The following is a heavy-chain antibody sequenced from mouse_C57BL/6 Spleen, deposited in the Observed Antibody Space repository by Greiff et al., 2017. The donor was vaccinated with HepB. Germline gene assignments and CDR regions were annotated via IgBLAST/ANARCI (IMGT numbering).Heavy chain of an antibody. CDR1: GYSITSGYY. D-gene: IGHD1-1*01. J-gene: IGHJ2*01. CDR3: ARDALHYYGSSYEEFDY. Sequence: EVKLEESGPGLVKPSQSLSLTCSVTGYSITSGYYWNWIRQFPGNKLEWMGYISYDGSNNYNPSLKNRISITRDTSKNQFFLKLNSVTTEDTATYYCARDALHYYGSSYEEFDYWGQGTTLTVSS. V-gene: IGHV3-6*01. CDR2: ISYDGSN.